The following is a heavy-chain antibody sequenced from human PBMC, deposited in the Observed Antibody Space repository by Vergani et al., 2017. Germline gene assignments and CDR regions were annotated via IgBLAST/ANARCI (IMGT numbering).Heavy chain of an antibody. V-gene: IGHV4-59*01. J-gene: IGHJ4*02. CDR2: VEDRGYF. CDR1: GGSLSGYY. CDR3: AGSIVSRNPPDYFDN. Sequence: QVQLQESGPGLVRPSETLSLTCTVPGGSLSGYYWNWIRQTPGVGLEWIGYVEDRGYFNYNPSLKTRVSMSSDTSKNQFSLMLSSVTVAATAGYYSAGSIVSRNPPDYFDNWGQGTLVTVSS. D-gene: IGHD1-14*01.